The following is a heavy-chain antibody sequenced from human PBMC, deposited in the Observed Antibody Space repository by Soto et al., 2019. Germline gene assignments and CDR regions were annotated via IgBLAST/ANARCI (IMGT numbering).Heavy chain of an antibody. D-gene: IGHD4-17*01. CDR3: ARVTVDFGDYYFDY. CDR1: GGSISSYY. V-gene: IGHV4-59*01. CDR2: IYCSGST. J-gene: IGHJ4*02. Sequence: SETLSLTCTVSGGSISSYYWSWIRQPPGKGLEWIGYIYCSGSTNYNPSLKSRVSRSVDTSKNQFSLKLSSVTAADTAVYYCARVTVDFGDYYFDYWGQGTLVTVSS.